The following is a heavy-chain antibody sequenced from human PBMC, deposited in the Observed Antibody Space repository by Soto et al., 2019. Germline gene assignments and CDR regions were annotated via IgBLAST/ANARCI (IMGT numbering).Heavy chain of an antibody. CDR1: GDSITSGGYY. J-gene: IGHJ6*01. D-gene: IGHD3-10*01. V-gene: IGHV4-31*03. Sequence: TLSLTCTVSGDSITSGGYYWSWLRQQPGKGLEWIGYIYHSGGASYNPSLRGRAVISIDTSKNQFFLRMNAVTAADTATYYCARDYYGAGSQYYYYGMEVWGQGTTVIVSS. CDR3: ARDYYGAGSQYYYYGMEV. CDR2: IYHSGGA.